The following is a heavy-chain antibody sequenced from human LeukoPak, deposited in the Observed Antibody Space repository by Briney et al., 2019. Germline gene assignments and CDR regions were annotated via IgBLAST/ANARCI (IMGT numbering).Heavy chain of an antibody. V-gene: IGHV4-34*01. CDR1: GGSFSGYY. Sequence: SETLSLTCAVYGGSFSGYYWSWIRQPPGKGLEWIGEINHSGSTNYNPSLKSRVTISVDTSKNQFSLKLSSVTAADTAVYYCARAYYYGSGRISYYCYYGMDVWGQGTTVTVSS. J-gene: IGHJ6*02. CDR3: ARAYYYGSGRISYYCYYGMDV. D-gene: IGHD3-10*01. CDR2: INHSGST.